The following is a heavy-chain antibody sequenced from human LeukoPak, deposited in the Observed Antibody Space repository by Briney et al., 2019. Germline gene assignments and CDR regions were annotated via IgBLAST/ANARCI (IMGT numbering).Heavy chain of an antibody. Sequence: ASVTVSCLSSVYTFPGSYMHGVRQAPGQGLEWMGWINPNSGGTNYAQKFQGTVTMARDTSISTAYMELSRLRSDDTAVYYCARDLSSGPNDEVDYWGQGTLVTVSS. CDR2: INPNSGGT. D-gene: IGHD1-1*01. CDR1: VYTFPGSY. CDR3: ARDLSSGPNDEVDY. V-gene: IGHV1-2*02. J-gene: IGHJ4*02.